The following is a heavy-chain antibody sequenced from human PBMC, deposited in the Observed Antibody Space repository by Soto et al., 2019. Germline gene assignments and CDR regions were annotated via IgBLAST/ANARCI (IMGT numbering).Heavy chain of an antibody. CDR2: IYYIGAY. CDR1: GASVSSYY. D-gene: IGHD1-7*01. V-gene: IGHV4-59*02. Sequence: SETLSLTXSVSGASVSSYYWSWVRQPPGKGLEWIGYIYYIGAYNYNPSLKSRVTISVDTSKNQFSLKLTSVTAADTAVYYCARTPETRDWLDPWGQGTLVTVSS. J-gene: IGHJ5*02. CDR3: ARTPETRDWLDP.